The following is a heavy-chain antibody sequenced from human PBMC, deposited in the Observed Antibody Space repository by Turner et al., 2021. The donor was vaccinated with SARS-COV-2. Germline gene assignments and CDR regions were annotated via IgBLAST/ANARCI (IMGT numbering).Heavy chain of an antibody. D-gene: IGHD3-16*01. V-gene: IGHV4-31*03. J-gene: IGHJ4*02. CDR2: VYSSGGA. Sequence: QVQLQESGPELVKPSQTLSLTCTVSGGSLKSGGYFWTWIRPSPGKALDWIGYVYSSGGANYNPSLKSRVTISVDTSRNQFSLRVKSVTAADTAVYYCAREGDLNGAPDYWGQGILVSVSS. CDR3: AREGDLNGAPDY. CDR1: GGSLKSGGYF.